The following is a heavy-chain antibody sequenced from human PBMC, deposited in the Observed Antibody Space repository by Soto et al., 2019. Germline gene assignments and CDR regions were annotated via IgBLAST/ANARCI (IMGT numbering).Heavy chain of an antibody. V-gene: IGHV1-69*01. CDR3: ARAGDCSGGSCYSFILDY. CDR2: LIPSFGTA. J-gene: IGHJ4*02. CDR1: GGGFNSYA. D-gene: IGHD2-15*01. Sequence: QVQLVQSGAEVKKPGSSVKVSCKASGGGFNSYAFSWLRQAPGQGLEWLGALIPSFGTANYAQKFQGRVTFTGDASTTTVDMDLSSLTPDDTAMYFCARAGDCSGGSCYSFILDYWGQGTQVTVSS.